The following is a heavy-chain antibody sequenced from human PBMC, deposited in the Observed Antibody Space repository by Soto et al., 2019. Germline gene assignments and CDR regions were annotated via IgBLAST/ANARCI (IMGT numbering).Heavy chain of an antibody. D-gene: IGHD2-2*01. CDR3: ARVPDY. J-gene: IGHJ4*02. CDR2: MKQNGST. V-gene: IGHV4-30-2*01. CDR1: GGTISSGGYS. Sequence: SETLTLTCAFSGGTISSGGYSRSWIRQPPGHGLEWSRNMKQNGSTYYNQSIKRRVTISIKSSNKQFSLKLSSVTAADTAVYYCARVPDYWGQG.